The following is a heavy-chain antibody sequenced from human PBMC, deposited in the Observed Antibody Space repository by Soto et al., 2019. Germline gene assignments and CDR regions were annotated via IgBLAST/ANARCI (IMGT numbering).Heavy chain of an antibody. CDR2: ISAYNGNI. CDR1: GYSFTSYG. Sequence: QVQLVQSGVEVKKPGASVKVSCKAVGYSFTSYGISWVRQAPGQGLEWMGWISAYNGNIKYAQKFQGRVTMTTDTATNTAYMQLGSLRSDDTAVYYCGRDFLGTPGTGDYWGQGTLVIVSS. D-gene: IGHD2-8*02. J-gene: IGHJ4*02. V-gene: IGHV1-18*01. CDR3: GRDFLGTPGTGDY.